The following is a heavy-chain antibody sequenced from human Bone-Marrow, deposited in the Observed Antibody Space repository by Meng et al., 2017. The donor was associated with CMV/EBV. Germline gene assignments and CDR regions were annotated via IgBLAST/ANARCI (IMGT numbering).Heavy chain of an antibody. CDR3: AWLLPSPDAFDI. CDR1: GYTFTSYD. Sequence: SVKVSCTASGYTFTSYDINWVRQATGQGLEWMGWMNPNSGNTGYAQKFQGRVTMTRNTSISTAYMELSSLRSEDTAVYYCAWLLPSPDAFDIWGQATLVTVSS. D-gene: IGHD4-23*01. CDR2: MNPNSGNT. J-gene: IGHJ3*02. V-gene: IGHV1-8*01.